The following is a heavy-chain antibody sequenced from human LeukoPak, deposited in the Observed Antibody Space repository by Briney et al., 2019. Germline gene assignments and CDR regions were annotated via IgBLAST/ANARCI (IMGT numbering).Heavy chain of an antibody. J-gene: IGHJ4*02. V-gene: IGHV1-46*01. CDR2: INPSGGST. CDR3: ARDPYCSSTSCYGVGFDY. D-gene: IGHD2-2*01. CDR1: GYTFTSYY. Sequence: ASVKVSCRASGYTFTSYYMHWVRQAPGQGLEWMGIINPSGGSTSYAQKFQGRVTMTRDTSTSTVYMELSSLRSEDTAVYYCARDPYCSSTSCYGVGFDYWGQGTLVTVSS.